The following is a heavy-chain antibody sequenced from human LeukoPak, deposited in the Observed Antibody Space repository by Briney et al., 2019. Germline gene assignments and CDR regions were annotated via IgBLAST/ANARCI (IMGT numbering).Heavy chain of an antibody. J-gene: IGHJ5*02. V-gene: IGHV3-30*03. CDR2: ISYDGSNK. Sequence: GGSLRLSCAASGCTFSNYGMHWVRQAPGKGLEWVAVISYDGSNKYYADSVKGRFTISRDNSKNTLYLQMNSLRPEDTAVYFCARDRTVTTSWFDPWGQGTLVTVSS. CDR3: ARDRTVTTSWFDP. D-gene: IGHD4-17*01. CDR1: GCTFSNYG.